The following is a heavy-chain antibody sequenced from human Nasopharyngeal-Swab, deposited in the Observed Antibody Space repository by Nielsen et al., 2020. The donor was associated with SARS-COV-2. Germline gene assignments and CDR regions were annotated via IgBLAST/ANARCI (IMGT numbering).Heavy chain of an antibody. V-gene: IGHV1-3*01. J-gene: IGHJ4*02. Sequence: ASVKVSCKASGDTFSSSAITWVRQAPGQGLEWMGGINAGNGNTKYSQKFQGRVTITRDTSATTAYMELSSLRSEDTAVYYCAFVSYDSSGYYYSYWGQGTLVTVSS. CDR1: GDTFSSSA. CDR3: AFVSYDSSGYYYSY. D-gene: IGHD3-22*01. CDR2: INAGNGNT.